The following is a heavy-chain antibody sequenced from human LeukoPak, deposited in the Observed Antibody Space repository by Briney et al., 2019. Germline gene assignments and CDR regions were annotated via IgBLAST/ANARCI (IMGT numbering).Heavy chain of an antibody. D-gene: IGHD3-10*01. CDR2: IYHSVST. CDR3: AAMVRGVVDY. V-gene: IGHV4-30-2*01. CDR1: GGSICSGGYS. Sequence: SQTLSLTCVVSGGSICSGGYSWSWIRQPPGKGLEWIGYIYHSVSTYYNPSLKSRVTISVDRSKNQFSLKLSSVTAADTAVYYCAAMVRGVVDYWGQGTLVTVSS. J-gene: IGHJ4*02.